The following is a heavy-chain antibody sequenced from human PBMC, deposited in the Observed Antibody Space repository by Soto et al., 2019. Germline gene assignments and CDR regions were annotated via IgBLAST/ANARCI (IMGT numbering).Heavy chain of an antibody. CDR1: GYTFTSYY. V-gene: IGHV1-46*01. CDR3: AGPPPPIVGANYYYYGMDV. CDR2: INPSGGST. Sequence: QVQLVQSGAEVKKPGASVKVSCKASGYTFTSYYMHWVRQAPGQGLEWMGIINPSGGSTSYAQKFQGIVTMTRDTSTSTVYMELSSLRSEDTAVYYCAGPPPPIVGANYYYYGMDVWGQGTTVTVSS. J-gene: IGHJ6*02. D-gene: IGHD1-26*01.